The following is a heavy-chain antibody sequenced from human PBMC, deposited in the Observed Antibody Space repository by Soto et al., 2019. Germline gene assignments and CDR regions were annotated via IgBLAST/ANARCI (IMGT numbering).Heavy chain of an antibody. V-gene: IGHV4-59*08. J-gene: IGHJ4*02. D-gene: IGHD2-21*01. CDR1: GASISNYY. CDR3: ARHYSTDPFDY. CDR2: ISYSGYP. Sequence: SETLSLTCTVSGASISNYYWSWIRQPPGKELEWIGHISYSGYPDYNPSLNGRVTISADTSNNQFSLKLTSVTAADTAVYYCARHYSTDPFDYWGQGALVTVSS.